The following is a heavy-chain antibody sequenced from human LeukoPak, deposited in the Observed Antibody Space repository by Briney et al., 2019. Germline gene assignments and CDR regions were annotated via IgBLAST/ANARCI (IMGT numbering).Heavy chain of an antibody. CDR3: ARYNS. J-gene: IGHJ4*02. Sequence: GGSLRLSCAASGFTFSNYAMHWVRQAPGKGLKWVSVISYDGSNKYYTDSVKGRFTISRDNSRNTLYLQMNTLRAEDTAVYYCARYNSWGQGTLVTVSS. V-gene: IGHV3-30-3*01. CDR1: GFTFSNYA. D-gene: IGHD5-24*01. CDR2: ISYDGSNK.